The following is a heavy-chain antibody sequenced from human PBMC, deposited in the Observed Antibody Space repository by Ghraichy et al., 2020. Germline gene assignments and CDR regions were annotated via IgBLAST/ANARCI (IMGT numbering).Heavy chain of an antibody. D-gene: IGHD1-26*01. CDR2: ISGTGNRT. CDR3: ANSGSYLFTVFIN. CDR1: GLNFKNFA. Sequence: GESLNISCAASGLNFKNFAMNWVRQAPGKGLEWVSGISGTGNRTFYADSVKGRFTISRDNSKNMVYLQMNSLRVGDTAVYYCANSGSYLFTVFINWGQGAQVTVSS. V-gene: IGHV3-23*01. J-gene: IGHJ4*02.